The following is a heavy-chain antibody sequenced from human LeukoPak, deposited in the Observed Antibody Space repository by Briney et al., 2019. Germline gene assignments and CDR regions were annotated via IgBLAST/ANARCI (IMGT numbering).Heavy chain of an antibody. CDR3: ARGLGRPEYSSSSIYFDN. V-gene: IGHV4-34*01. CDR1: GGSFSGYY. J-gene: IGHJ4*02. D-gene: IGHD6-6*01. CDR2: INHSGST. Sequence: SETLSLTCAVYGGSFSGYYWSWIRQPPGKGLEWIGEINHSGSTNYNPSLKSRVTISVDTSKNQFSLKLSSVTAADTAVYYCARGLGRPEYSSSSIYFDNWGQGTLVTVSS.